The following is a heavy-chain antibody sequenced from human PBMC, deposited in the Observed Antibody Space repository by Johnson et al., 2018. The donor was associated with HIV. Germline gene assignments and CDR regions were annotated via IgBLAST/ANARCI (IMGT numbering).Heavy chain of an antibody. CDR3: ARVRGGTGHGAFDI. V-gene: IGHV3-30*04. CDR2: LSYDASNK. Sequence: QVQLVESGGGLVQPGGSLRLSCAASGFTFSSSAMHWVRQAPGKGLEWAAVLSYDASNKYYADSVKGRFTISRDNSKNTLYLQMNSLRTEDTAVYYCARVRGGTGHGAFDIWGQGTMVTVSS. J-gene: IGHJ3*02. CDR1: GFTFSSSA.